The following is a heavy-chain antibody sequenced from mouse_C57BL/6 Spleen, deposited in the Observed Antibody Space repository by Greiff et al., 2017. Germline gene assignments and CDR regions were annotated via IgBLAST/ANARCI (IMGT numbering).Heavy chain of an antibody. V-gene: IGHV5-9*01. CDR1: GFTFSSYT. D-gene: IGHD1-1*01. J-gene: IGHJ4*01. Sequence: DVMLVESGGGLVKPGGSLKLSCAASGFTFSSYTMSWVRQTPEKRLEWVATISGGGGNTYYPDSVKGRFTISRDNAKNTLYLQMSSLRSEDTALYYCARRDYGSSYHMDYWGQGTSVTVSS. CDR3: ARRDYGSSYHMDY. CDR2: ISGGGGNT.